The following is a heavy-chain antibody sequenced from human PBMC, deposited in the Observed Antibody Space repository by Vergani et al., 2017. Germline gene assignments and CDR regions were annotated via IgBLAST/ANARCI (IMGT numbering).Heavy chain of an antibody. CDR2: IWYDGSNK. Sequence: QVQLVESGGGVVQPGRSLRLSCVASGFPFSSYGMHWVRQAPGKGLEWVAVIWYDGSNKYYADSVKGRFTISRDNSKNTLYLQMNSLGAEDTAVYYCARAPPYAPADYWGQGTLVTVSS. CDR1: GFPFSSYG. D-gene: IGHD2-2*01. V-gene: IGHV3-33*01. J-gene: IGHJ4*02. CDR3: ARAPPYAPADY.